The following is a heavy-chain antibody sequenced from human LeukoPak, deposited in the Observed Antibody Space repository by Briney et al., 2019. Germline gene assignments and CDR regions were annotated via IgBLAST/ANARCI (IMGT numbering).Heavy chain of an antibody. J-gene: IGHJ6*03. V-gene: IGHV1-2*02. D-gene: IGHD3-10*01. CDR3: ARAIGELYPYYYYYYMDV. CDR2: INPNSGGT. CDR1: GYTFTGYY. Sequence: GASVKVSCKASGYTFTGYYMHWVRQAPGQGLEWMGWINPNSGGTNYAQKFQGRVTMTRDTSISTAYVELSRLRSDDTAVYYCARAIGELYPYYYYYYMDVWGKGTTVTISS.